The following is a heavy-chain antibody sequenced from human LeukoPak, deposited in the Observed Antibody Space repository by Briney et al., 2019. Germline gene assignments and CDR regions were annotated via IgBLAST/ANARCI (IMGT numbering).Heavy chain of an antibody. CDR1: GNSFTNYW. V-gene: IGHV5-51*01. J-gene: IGHJ4*02. CDR3: ARHQQGISRPLFES. Sequence: GESLKISCKGSGNSFTNYWIGWVRQMPGRGLEWMGSIYPDDSDTRYGPSFEGQVTISADKSINTAYLQWSSLKAADTAIYYCARHQQGISRPLFESWGQGALVTVSS. CDR2: IYPDDSDT. D-gene: IGHD1/OR15-1a*01.